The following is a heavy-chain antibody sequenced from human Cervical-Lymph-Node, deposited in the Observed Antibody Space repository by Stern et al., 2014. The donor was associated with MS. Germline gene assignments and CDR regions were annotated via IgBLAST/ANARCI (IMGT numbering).Heavy chain of an antibody. J-gene: IGHJ5*02. CDR2: IIPILGIA. CDR3: AGGAPYYDFWSGSDWFDP. CDR1: GGTFSSYT. Sequence: QVQLVQSGAEVKKPGSSVKVSCKASGGTFSSYTISWGRQAPGQGLEWMGRIIPILGIANYAQKFQGRVTITADKSTSTAYMELSSLRSEDTAVYYCAGGAPYYDFWSGSDWFDPWGQGTLVTVSS. D-gene: IGHD3-3*01. V-gene: IGHV1-69*02.